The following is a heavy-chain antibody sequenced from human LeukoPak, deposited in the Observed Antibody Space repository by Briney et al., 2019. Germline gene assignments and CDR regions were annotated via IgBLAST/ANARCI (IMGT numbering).Heavy chain of an antibody. V-gene: IGHV3-30*03. D-gene: IGHD3-22*01. CDR3: ARARVFDDSSGYYFDY. CDR2: ISYDGSKK. Sequence: PGRSLRLSCAASGFTFSTYGMHWVRQAPGKGLEWVAVISYDGSKKYFAESVKGRFTISRDNSKNTLYLQMNSLRPDDTALYYCARARVFDDSSGYYFDYWGQGTLVTVSS. J-gene: IGHJ4*02. CDR1: GFTFSTYG.